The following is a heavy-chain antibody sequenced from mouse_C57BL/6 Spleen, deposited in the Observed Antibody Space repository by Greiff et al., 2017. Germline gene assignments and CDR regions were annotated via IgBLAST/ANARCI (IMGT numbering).Heavy chain of an antibody. D-gene: IGHD2-12*01. CDR2: IDPENGDT. Sequence: EVKLVESGAELVRPGASVKLSCTASGFNIKDDYMHWVKQRPEQGLEWIGWIDPENGDTEYASKFQGKATITADTSSNTAYLQLSSLTSEDTAVYYCTTLGYSDFDYWGQGTTLTVSS. V-gene: IGHV14-4*01. J-gene: IGHJ2*01. CDR3: TTLGYSDFDY. CDR1: GFNIKDDY.